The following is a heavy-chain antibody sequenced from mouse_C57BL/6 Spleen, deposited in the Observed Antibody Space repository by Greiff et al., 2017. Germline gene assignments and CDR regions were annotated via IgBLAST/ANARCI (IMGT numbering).Heavy chain of an antibody. CDR1: GYTFTSYW. J-gene: IGHJ2*01. CDR3: ARIITTVVD. Sequence: QVQLQQPGAELVRPGTSVKLSCKASGYTFTSYWMHWVKQRPGQGLEWIGVVDPSDSYTNYNQKFKGKATLTGDTSSSTAYMQLSSLTSEDSAVYYCARIITTVVDWGQGTTLTVSS. V-gene: IGHV1-59*01. CDR2: VDPSDSYT. D-gene: IGHD1-1*01.